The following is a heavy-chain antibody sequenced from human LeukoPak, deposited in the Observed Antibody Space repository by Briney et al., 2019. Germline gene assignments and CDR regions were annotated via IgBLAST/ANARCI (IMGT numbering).Heavy chain of an antibody. Sequence: PGGSLRLSCAASGFTFSSYAMSWVRQAPGKGLDWVSVISGSGGGTYYADSVKGRFTISRDNSKNTLYLQMNSLRAEDTAVYYCAKEKLLIMTTVTFFDYWGQGTLVTVSS. CDR2: ISGSGGGT. CDR1: GFTFSSYA. J-gene: IGHJ4*02. V-gene: IGHV3-23*01. CDR3: AKEKLLIMTTVTFFDY. D-gene: IGHD4-17*01.